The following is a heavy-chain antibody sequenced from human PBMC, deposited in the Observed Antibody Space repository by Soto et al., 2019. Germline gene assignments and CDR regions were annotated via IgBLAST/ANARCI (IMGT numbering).Heavy chain of an antibody. CDR3: ARDALVGISSGYYFHYGMDV. CDR2: IYYSGST. Sequence: SETLSLTCTVSGGSISSYYWSWIRQPPGKGLEWIGYIYYSGSTNYNPSLKSRVTISVDMSKNQYSLKLSSVTAADTAVYYCARDALVGISSGYYFHYGMDVWGQGTTVTVSS. V-gene: IGHV4-59*01. CDR1: GGSISSYY. J-gene: IGHJ6*02. D-gene: IGHD3-22*01.